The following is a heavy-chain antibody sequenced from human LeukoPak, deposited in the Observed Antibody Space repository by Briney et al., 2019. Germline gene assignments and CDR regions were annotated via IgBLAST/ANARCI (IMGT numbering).Heavy chain of an antibody. CDR2: IIPIFGTA. D-gene: IGHD5-18*01. CDR3: ARCPYSYGLFEWFDP. J-gene: IGHJ5*02. Sequence: SVTVSCTASGGTFSSYAISWVRQAPGQGLEWMGGIIPIFGTANYAQKFQGRVTITADESTSTAYMELSSLRSEDTAVYYCARCPYSYGLFEWFDPWGQGTLVTVSS. V-gene: IGHV1-69*13. CDR1: GGTFSSYA.